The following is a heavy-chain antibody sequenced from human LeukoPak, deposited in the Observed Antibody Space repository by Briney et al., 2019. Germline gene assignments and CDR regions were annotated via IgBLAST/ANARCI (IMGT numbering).Heavy chain of an antibody. Sequence: GGSLRLSCAASGFTFSSYWMSWVRQAPGKGLEWVANIKKDGSEKYYVDSVKGRFTISRDNAKNSLYLQMNSLRAEDTAVYYCARAVGNYDSSGYFAYWGQGTLVTVSS. J-gene: IGHJ4*02. CDR1: GFTFSSYW. V-gene: IGHV3-7*01. CDR3: ARAVGNYDSSGYFAY. D-gene: IGHD3-22*01. CDR2: IKKDGSEK.